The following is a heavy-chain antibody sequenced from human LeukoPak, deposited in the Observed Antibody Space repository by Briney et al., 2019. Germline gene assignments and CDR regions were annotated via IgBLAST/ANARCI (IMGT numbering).Heavy chain of an antibody. CDR3: ARSPRYCSSTSCYPIYFQH. V-gene: IGHV3-7*03. J-gene: IGHJ1*01. Sequence: GGSLRLSCAAPGLTFSSYWMSWVRQAPGKGLEWVANIKQDGSEKYYVDSVKGRFTISRDNAKNSLYLQMNSLRAEDTAVYYCARSPRYCSSTSCYPIYFQHWGQGTLVTVSS. D-gene: IGHD2-2*01. CDR1: GLTFSSYW. CDR2: IKQDGSEK.